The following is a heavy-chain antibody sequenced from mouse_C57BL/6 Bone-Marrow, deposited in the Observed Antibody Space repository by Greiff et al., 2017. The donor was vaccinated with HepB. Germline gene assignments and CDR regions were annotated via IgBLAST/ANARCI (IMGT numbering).Heavy chain of an antibody. J-gene: IGHJ1*03. V-gene: IGHV1-69*01. D-gene: IGHD1-1*01. CDR2: IDPSDSYT. Sequence: VQLQQPGAELVMPGASVKLSCKASGYTFTSYWMHWVKQRPGQGLEWIGEIDPSDSYTNYNQKFKGKSTLTVDKSCSTAYMQLSSLTSEDSAVYYCAREGLITFDVWGTGTTVTGSS. CDR3: AREGLITFDV. CDR1: GYTFTSYW.